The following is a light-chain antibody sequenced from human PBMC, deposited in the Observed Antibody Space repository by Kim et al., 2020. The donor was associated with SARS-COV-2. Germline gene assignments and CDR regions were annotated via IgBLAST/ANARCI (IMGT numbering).Light chain of an antibody. CDR2: GAS. CDR1: QSVTSN. J-gene: IGKJ4*01. V-gene: IGKV3-15*01. Sequence: DTVMTQSPATLSASPGERATLSCRASQSVTSNLAWYQQKPGQAPRLLVYGASTRATGVPTRFSGSGSGTEFTLTISSLQSEDFAIYYCLQYNNWPALTCGGGTKLEI. CDR3: LQYNNWPALT.